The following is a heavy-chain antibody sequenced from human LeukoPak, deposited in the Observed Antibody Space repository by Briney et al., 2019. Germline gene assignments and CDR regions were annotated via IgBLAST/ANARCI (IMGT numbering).Heavy chain of an antibody. CDR3: ARASSSSRYYYYYMDV. Sequence: ASVKVSCKASGYTFTSYYMHWVRQAPGQGLEWMGIINPSGGSTSYAQKFQGRVTMTRDTSTSTVYMELSSLRSEDTAVYYCARASSSSRYYYYYMDVWGKGTTVTVSS. J-gene: IGHJ6*03. CDR1: GYTFTSYY. V-gene: IGHV1-46*01. CDR2: INPSGGST. D-gene: IGHD6-13*01.